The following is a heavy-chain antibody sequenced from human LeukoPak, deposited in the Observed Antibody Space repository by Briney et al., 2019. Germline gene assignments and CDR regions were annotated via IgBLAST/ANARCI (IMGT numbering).Heavy chain of an antibody. Sequence: GGSLRLSCSASGFTFSSYSMNWVRQAPGKGLEWVSSISSSSYIYYADSVKGRFTISRDNAKNSLYLQMNSLRAEDTAVYYCASEAHVRSGTVVGGQGTTVAVSS. V-gene: IGHV3-21*01. CDR2: ISSSSYI. CDR1: GFTFSSYS. CDR3: ASEAHVRSGTVV. D-gene: IGHD2-8*02. J-gene: IGHJ6*02.